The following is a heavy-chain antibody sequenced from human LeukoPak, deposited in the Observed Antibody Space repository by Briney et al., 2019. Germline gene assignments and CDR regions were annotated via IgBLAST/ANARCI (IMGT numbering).Heavy chain of an antibody. V-gene: IGHV4-30-4*01. CDR3: ARAVVWGSYRPLDY. CDR2: IYYSGST. Sequence: PSQTLSLTCTVSGGSISSGDYYWSWIRQPPGKGLEWIGYIYYSGSTYYNPSLKSLVTISVDTPKNQFSLKLSSVTAADTAVYYCARAVVWGSYRPLDYWGQGTLVTVSS. D-gene: IGHD3-16*02. J-gene: IGHJ4*02. CDR1: GGSISSGDYY.